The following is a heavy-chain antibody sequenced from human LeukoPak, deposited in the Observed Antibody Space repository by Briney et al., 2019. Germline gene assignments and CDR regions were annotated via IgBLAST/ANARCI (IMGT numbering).Heavy chain of an antibody. V-gene: IGHV3-11*04. CDR3: ARARATRWYFNL. J-gene: IGHJ2*01. CDR1: GFTFSDYY. Sequence: SGGPLRLSCAASGFTFSDYYMSWIRQAPGKGLEWVSHISSGGSTIYDADSVKGRFTISRDNAKSSLYLQMDSLRAEDTAVYYCARARATRWYFNLWGRGTLVTVSS. CDR2: ISSGGSTI. D-gene: IGHD2-15*01.